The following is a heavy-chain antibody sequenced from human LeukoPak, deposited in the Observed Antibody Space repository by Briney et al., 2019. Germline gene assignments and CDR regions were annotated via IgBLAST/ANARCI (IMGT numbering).Heavy chain of an antibody. Sequence: SETLSLTCTVSGGSITRYYWSWIRRPPGTGLEWRGGICYSGSTNYNPSPNSRGTISVATPQNQCSLKLSSVTAADTAVYYCARPTLPVPWVSSYYYYMDVWGKGPTVT. D-gene: IGHD2/OR15-2a*01. CDR3: ARPTLPVPWVSSYYYYMDV. V-gene: IGHV4-59*01. CDR1: GGSITRYY. CDR2: ICYSGST. J-gene: IGHJ6*03.